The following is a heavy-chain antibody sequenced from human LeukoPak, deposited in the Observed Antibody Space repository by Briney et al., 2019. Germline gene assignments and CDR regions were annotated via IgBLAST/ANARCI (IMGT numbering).Heavy chain of an antibody. CDR2: IYTSGST. CDR3: ARDREVTPYYYDY. Sequence: SQTLSLTCTVSGGSISSGSYYWSWIRQPAGKGLEWIGRIYTSGSTNYNPSLKSRVTISVDTSKNQFSLKLSSVTAADTAVYYCARDREVTPYYYDYWGQGTLVTVSS. V-gene: IGHV4-61*02. J-gene: IGHJ4*02. CDR1: GGSISSGSYY. D-gene: IGHD4-23*01.